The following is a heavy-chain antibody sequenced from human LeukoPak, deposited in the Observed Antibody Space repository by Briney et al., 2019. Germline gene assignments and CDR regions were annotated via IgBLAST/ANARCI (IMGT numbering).Heavy chain of an antibody. CDR2: IYYSGGT. V-gene: IGHV4-59*08. CDR3: ARRYSSGWSYNWFAP. D-gene: IGHD6-19*01. CDR1: GGSISSYY. J-gene: IGHJ5*02. Sequence: SETLSLTCNVSGGSISSYYWRWIRQPPGQGLEWMGYIYYSGGTNYNPSLKSRGTISVDTSQNQFSLKLSSVTAADTALYYCARRYSSGWSYNWFAPWGQGTLVTVSS.